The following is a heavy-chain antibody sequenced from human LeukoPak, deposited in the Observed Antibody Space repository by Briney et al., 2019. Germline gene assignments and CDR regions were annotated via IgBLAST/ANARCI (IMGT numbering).Heavy chain of an antibody. D-gene: IGHD3-22*01. V-gene: IGHV1-18*01. CDR2: ISAYNGNT. J-gene: IGHJ4*02. Sequence: ASVKVSCKASGYTFTSYGISWVRQAPGQGLEWMGWISAYNGNTNYAQKLQGRVTMTTDTSTSTAYMELRSLRSDDTAVYYCARSXGYDSSGYYPTSYYFDYWGQGTLVTVSS. CDR1: GYTFTSYG. CDR3: ARSXGYDSSGYYPTSYYFDY.